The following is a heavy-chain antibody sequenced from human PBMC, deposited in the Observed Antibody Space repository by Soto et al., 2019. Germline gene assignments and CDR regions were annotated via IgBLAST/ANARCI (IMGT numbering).Heavy chain of an antibody. CDR3: ARILRYFDWYTSTDSVYFDY. CDR1: GYTFTGYY. V-gene: IGHV1-8*02. D-gene: IGHD3-9*01. Sequence: VASVKVSCKAFGYTFTGYYINWVRQATGQGLEWMGWMNPNSGNTGYAQKFQGRVTMTRNTSISTAYMELSSLRSEDTAVYYCARILRYFDWYTSTDSVYFDYWGQGTLVTVFS. J-gene: IGHJ4*02. CDR2: MNPNSGNT.